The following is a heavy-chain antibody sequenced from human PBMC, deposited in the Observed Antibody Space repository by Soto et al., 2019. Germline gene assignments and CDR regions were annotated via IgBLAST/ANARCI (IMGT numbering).Heavy chain of an antibody. D-gene: IGHD3-10*01. CDR3: AKDREWFGELLDY. CDR2: ISYDGSNK. Sequence: QVQLVESGGGVVQPGRSLRLSCAACGFTFSSYGMHWVRQAPGKGLEWVAVISYDGSNKYYADSVKGRFTISRDNSKNTLYLQMNSLRAEDTAVYYCAKDREWFGELLDYWGQGTLVTVSS. CDR1: GFTFSSYG. V-gene: IGHV3-30*18. J-gene: IGHJ4*02.